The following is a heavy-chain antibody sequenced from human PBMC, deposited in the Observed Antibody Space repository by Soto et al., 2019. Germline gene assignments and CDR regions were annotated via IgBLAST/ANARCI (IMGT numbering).Heavy chain of an antibody. CDR1: GGSISGYF. CDR2: IYYSGST. V-gene: IGHV4-59*01. Sequence: PSETLSLTCTVSGGSISGYFWSWMRQPPGKELEWIGYIYYSGSTNYNPSLKSRITMSVDSSKNQFSLKLSSVTAADTAVYYCARHRYGSGSLYNWFDPWGQGTGVTVAS. D-gene: IGHD3-10*01. CDR3: ARHRYGSGSLYNWFDP. J-gene: IGHJ5*02.